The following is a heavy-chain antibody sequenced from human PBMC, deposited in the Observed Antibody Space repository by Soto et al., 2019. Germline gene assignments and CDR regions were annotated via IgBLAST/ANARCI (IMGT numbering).Heavy chain of an antibody. CDR2: ISYDGSNK. Sequence: QVQLVESGGGVVQPGRSLRLSCAASGFTFSSYAMHWVRQAPGKGLEWVAVISYDGSNKYYADSVKGRFTIPRDNSKNTLFLQMNSLRAEDTAVYYCARVGRLHYFDYWGQGTLVTVSS. V-gene: IGHV3-30-3*01. CDR3: ARVGRLHYFDY. J-gene: IGHJ4*02. CDR1: GFTFSSYA.